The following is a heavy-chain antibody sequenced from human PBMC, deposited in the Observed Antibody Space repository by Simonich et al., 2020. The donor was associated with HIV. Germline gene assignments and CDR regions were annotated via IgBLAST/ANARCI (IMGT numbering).Heavy chain of an antibody. Sequence: QVQLVQSGDEVKKPGASVTVSCKAFGYTFTGSYMPWVRQAPGQGPEGMGRINPNSGGTNYAQKFQGRVTKTRDTSISTAYMELSRLTSDDTAVYYCARSIVAAGFGGAFDIWGQGTMVTVSS. CDR1: GYTFTGSY. CDR3: ARSIVAAGFGGAFDI. J-gene: IGHJ3*02. V-gene: IGHV1-2*06. D-gene: IGHD6-13*01. CDR2: INPNSGGT.